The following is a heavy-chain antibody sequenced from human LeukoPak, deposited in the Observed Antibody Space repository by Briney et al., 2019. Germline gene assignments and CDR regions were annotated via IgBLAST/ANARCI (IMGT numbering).Heavy chain of an antibody. J-gene: IGHJ6*02. V-gene: IGHV4-59*08. CDR3: ARQVTMIPYGMDV. CDR2: IYYSGST. CDR1: GGSISSYY. D-gene: IGHD3-22*01. Sequence: SETLSLTCTVSGGSISSYYWSWIRQPPGKGLEWIGYIYYSGSTNYNPSLKSRVTISVDTSKNQFSLKLSSVTAADTAVYYCARQVTMIPYGMDVWGQGTTVTVSS.